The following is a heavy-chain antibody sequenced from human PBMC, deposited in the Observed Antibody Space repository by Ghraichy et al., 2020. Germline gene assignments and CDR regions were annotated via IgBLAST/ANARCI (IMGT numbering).Heavy chain of an antibody. Sequence: SETLSLTCTVSGGSISSGDYYWSWIRQPPGKGLEWIGYIYYSGSTYYNPSLKSRVTISVDTSKNQFSLKLSSVTAADTAVYYCARYEDYDNGKGCFDYWGQGTLVTVSS. CDR2: IYYSGST. CDR1: GGSISSGDYY. CDR3: ARYEDYDNGKGCFDY. D-gene: IGHD3-22*01. V-gene: IGHV4-30-4*01. J-gene: IGHJ4*02.